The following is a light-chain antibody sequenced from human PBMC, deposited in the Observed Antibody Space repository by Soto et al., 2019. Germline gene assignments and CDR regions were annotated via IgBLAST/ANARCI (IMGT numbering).Light chain of an antibody. CDR1: EVISSA. CDR2: DAS. V-gene: IGKV1-13*02. J-gene: IGKJ3*01. CDR3: QHCSSYPFT. Sequence: AIQLTQSPSSLSASVGDRVTITCRASEVISSALAWYQQKPGRSPNLLISDASYLEGGVPSRFSGSGSGTDFTLTISSLQPEDFATYYCQHCSSYPFTFGPGTTVDVK.